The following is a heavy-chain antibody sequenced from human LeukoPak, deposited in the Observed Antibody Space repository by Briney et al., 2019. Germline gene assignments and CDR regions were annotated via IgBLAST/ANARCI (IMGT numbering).Heavy chain of an antibody. V-gene: IGHV1-46*01. D-gene: IGHD2-2*01. CDR2: INPSGGST. Sequence: ASVKVSCKASGYAFTSYYMPWVRHAPGQGLEWMGIINPSGGSTSSAQTFQGRVTMTRDTYTSTVYMELSRLRSEDTAVYYCARASADIVVVPGAMDWWFDPWGQGTLVTVSS. CDR3: ARASADIVVVPGAMDWWFDP. J-gene: IGHJ5*02. CDR1: GYAFTSYY.